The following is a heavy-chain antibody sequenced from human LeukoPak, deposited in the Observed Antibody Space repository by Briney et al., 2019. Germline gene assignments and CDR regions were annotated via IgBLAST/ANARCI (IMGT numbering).Heavy chain of an antibody. CDR3: AKVLGVANWADAFDI. D-gene: IGHD7-27*01. CDR2: ISGSGGNT. CDR1: GCTFSRNA. Sequence: PGGSLRLSCAASGCTFSRNAMSWVRQAPGKGLEWVSAISGSGGNTYFADSVKGRFTISRDNSNNTLYLQMNSLRAEDTAVYYCAKVLGVANWADAFDIWGQGTMVTVSS. V-gene: IGHV3-23*01. J-gene: IGHJ3*02.